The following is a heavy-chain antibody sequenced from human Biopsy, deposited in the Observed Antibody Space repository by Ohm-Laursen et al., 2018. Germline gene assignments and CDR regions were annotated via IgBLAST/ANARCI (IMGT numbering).Heavy chain of an antibody. V-gene: IGHV3-33*01. J-gene: IGHJ6*02. D-gene: IGHD1-26*01. Sequence: SLRLSCAASGFTFSVYAMHWVRQAPGKGLEWVSIIWYDGSNEYYADSVKGRFTISRDNSKNTVFLQMSSLRAEDAGVYYCARDPIVGSKADGMDVWGQGTTVTVSS. CDR3: ARDPIVGSKADGMDV. CDR1: GFTFSVYA. CDR2: IWYDGSNE.